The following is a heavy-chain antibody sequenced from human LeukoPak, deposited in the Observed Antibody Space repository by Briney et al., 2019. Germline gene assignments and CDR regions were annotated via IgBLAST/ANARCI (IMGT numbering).Heavy chain of an antibody. CDR3: ARDSTYYYDSSGDNWFDP. CDR2: IYTSGST. D-gene: IGHD3-22*01. CDR1: GDTISGYY. J-gene: IGHJ5*02. Sequence: SETLSLTCSVSGDTISGYYWSWVRQPPGKGLEWIGRIYTSGSTNYNPSLKSRVTMSVDTSKNQFSLKLSSVTAADTAVYYCARDSTYYYDSSGDNWFDPWGHGTLVTVSS. V-gene: IGHV4-4*07.